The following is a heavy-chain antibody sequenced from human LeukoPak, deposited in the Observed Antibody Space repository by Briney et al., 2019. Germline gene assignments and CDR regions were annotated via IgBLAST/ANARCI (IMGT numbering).Heavy chain of an antibody. D-gene: IGHD6-13*01. J-gene: IGHJ4*02. V-gene: IGHV3-30-3*01. CDR1: GFTFSSYA. CDR2: ISYDGSNK. Sequence: PGGSRRLSCAASGFTFSSYAMHWVRQAPGKGLEWVAVISYDGSNKYYADSVKGRFTISRDNSKNTLYLQMNSLRAEDTAVYYCAHYSSSFGWGQGTLVTVSS. CDR3: AHYSSSFG.